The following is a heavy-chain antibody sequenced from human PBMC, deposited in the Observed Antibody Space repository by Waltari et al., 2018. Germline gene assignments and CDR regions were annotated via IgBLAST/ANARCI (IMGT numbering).Heavy chain of an antibody. CDR3: APGVGATPPPYS. Sequence: LQLQESGPGLVKPSETRSLTCAVSVASIPCNSSPGGGTRQSPGRGLEWIGSIYYPGTTYYNPSLTSRVTVSVDTSENQFSLRLSSVTAADTAVYYCAPGVGATPPPYSWGQGALVTVSS. V-gene: IGHV4-39*01. CDR1: VASIPCNSSP. CDR2: IYYPGTT. D-gene: IGHD1-26*01. J-gene: IGHJ5*02.